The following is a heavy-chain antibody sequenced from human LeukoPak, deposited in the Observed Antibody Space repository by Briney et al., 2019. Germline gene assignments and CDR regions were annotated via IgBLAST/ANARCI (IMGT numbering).Heavy chain of an antibody. Sequence: GGSLRLSCAASGFTASTYYMNWVRQAPGKGLEWVSIIYSGGTTYHADSVKGRFTISRDTSKNTLSLQMSSLRAEDTAVYFCARVGDHFHWNLDLWGRGTLVTVSS. V-gene: IGHV3-53*01. CDR3: ARVGDHFHWNLDL. J-gene: IGHJ2*01. CDR1: GFTASTYY. CDR2: IYSGGTT. D-gene: IGHD3-3*02.